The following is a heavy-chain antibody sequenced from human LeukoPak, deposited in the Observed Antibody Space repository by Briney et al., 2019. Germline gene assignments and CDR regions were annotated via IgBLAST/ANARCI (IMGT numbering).Heavy chain of an antibody. D-gene: IGHD2-8*02. CDR3: ARQTGGGLYLYFDY. V-gene: IGHV4-59*08. J-gene: IGHJ4*02. CDR2: IYYSGST. Sequence: SETLSLTCTVSGGSISSYYWSWIRQPPGKGLEWIGYIYYSGSTNYNSSLKSRVTISVDTSKNQFSLKLSSVTAADTAVYYCARQTGGGLYLYFDYWGQGTLVTVSS. CDR1: GGSISSYY.